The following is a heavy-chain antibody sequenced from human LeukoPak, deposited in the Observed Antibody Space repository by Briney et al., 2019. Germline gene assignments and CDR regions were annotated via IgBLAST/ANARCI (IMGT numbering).Heavy chain of an antibody. CDR3: ARGVGEIAAAMSYYYYMDV. V-gene: IGHV1-69*05. Sequence: SVKVSCEASGGTFSSYAISWVRQAPGQGLEWMGRIIPIFGTANYAQKFQGRVTITTDESTSTAYMELSSLRSEDTAVYYCARGVGEIAAAMSYYYYMDVWGKGTTVTVSS. D-gene: IGHD6-13*01. CDR2: IIPIFGTA. J-gene: IGHJ6*03. CDR1: GGTFSSYA.